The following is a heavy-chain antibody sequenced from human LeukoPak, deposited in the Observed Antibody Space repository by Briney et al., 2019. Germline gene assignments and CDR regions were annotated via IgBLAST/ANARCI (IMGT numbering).Heavy chain of an antibody. V-gene: IGHV4-59*01. J-gene: IGHJ3*02. Sequence: SETLSLTCTVSGGSISSYYWSWIRQPPGKGLEWIGYIYYSGSTNYNPSLKSRVTISVDTSKNQFSLKLSSVTAADTAVYYCARDGPAGLWFGEVSFDIWGQGTMVTVSS. CDR3: ARDGPAGLWFGEVSFDI. CDR1: GGSISSYY. CDR2: IYYSGST. D-gene: IGHD3-10*01.